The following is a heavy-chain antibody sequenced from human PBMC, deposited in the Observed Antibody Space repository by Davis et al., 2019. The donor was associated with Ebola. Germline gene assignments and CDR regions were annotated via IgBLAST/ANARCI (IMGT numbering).Heavy chain of an antibody. D-gene: IGHD6-6*01. CDR2: ISSSSSYI. Sequence: GESLKISCAASGFTFSSYSMNWVRQAPGKGLEWVSSISSSSSYIYYADSVKGRFTISRDNAKNSLYLQMNSLRAEDTAVYYCARALLEYSSSSGDYWGQGTLVTVSS. V-gene: IGHV3-21*01. CDR3: ARALLEYSSSSGDY. J-gene: IGHJ4*02. CDR1: GFTFSSYS.